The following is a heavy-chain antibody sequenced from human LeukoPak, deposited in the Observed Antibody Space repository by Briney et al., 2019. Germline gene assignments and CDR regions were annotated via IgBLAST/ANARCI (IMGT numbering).Heavy chain of an antibody. Sequence: ASVKVSCKASGYTFTGYYMHWVRQAPGQGLEWMGWINPNSGGINYAQKFQGRVTMTRDTSISTAYMELSRLRSDDTAVYYCAREYYDSSGRRIDYWGQGTLVTVSS. J-gene: IGHJ4*02. D-gene: IGHD3-22*01. CDR2: INPNSGGI. CDR3: AREYYDSSGRRIDY. CDR1: GYTFTGYY. V-gene: IGHV1-2*02.